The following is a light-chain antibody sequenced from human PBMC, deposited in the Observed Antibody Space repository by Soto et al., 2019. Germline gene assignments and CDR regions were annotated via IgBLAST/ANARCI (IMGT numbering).Light chain of an antibody. CDR1: QSVSSSY. CDR2: GAS. J-gene: IGKJ4*01. CDR3: QQYGSSPLT. Sequence: EIVLTQSPGTLSLSPGERATLSCRASQSVSSSYLAWYQQKPGQSPRLLIYGASSRATGIPDRFSGSGSGTDFTHTISILEHEDVAVYYWQQYGSSPLTFGGGTKVEIK. V-gene: IGKV3-20*01.